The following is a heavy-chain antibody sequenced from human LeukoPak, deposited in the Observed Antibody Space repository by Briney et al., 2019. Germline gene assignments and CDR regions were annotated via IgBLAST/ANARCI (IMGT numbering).Heavy chain of an antibody. Sequence: GASVKVSCKVSGYTLTELSMHWVRQAPGKGLEWMGGFDPEDGETIYAQKFQGRVTMTEDTSTDTAYMELSSLRSEDTAVYYCATSRVSGYDLYYYFDYWGQGTLVTVSS. D-gene: IGHD5-12*01. CDR2: FDPEDGET. V-gene: IGHV1-24*01. CDR1: GYTLTELS. J-gene: IGHJ4*02. CDR3: ATSRVSGYDLYYYFDY.